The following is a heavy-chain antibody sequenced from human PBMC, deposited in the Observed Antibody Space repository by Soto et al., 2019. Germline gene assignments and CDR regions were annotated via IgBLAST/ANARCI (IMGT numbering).Heavy chain of an antibody. D-gene: IGHD5-18*01. J-gene: IGHJ6*02. Sequence: QVQLVQSGAEVKKPGSSVKVSCKASGGTFSSYAISWVRQAPGQGLEWMGGIIPIFGTANYAQKFQGRVTSTADESKNTAYMEQSSLRTEETAVYYWERAPHWIQGGMDVWGQGTPVTVSS. V-gene: IGHV1-69*01. CDR1: GGTFSSYA. CDR3: ERAPHWIQGGMDV. CDR2: IIPIFGTA.